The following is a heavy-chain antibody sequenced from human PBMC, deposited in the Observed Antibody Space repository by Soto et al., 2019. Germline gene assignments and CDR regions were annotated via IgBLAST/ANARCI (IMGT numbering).Heavy chain of an antibody. Sequence: PGGSLRLSCAASGFTFSSYGMHWVRQAPGKGLEWVAVIWYDGSNKYYADSVKGRFTISRDNSKNTLYLQTNSLRAEDTAVYYCARGVGASYFDYWGQGTLVTVSS. D-gene: IGHD1-26*01. J-gene: IGHJ4*02. CDR3: ARGVGASYFDY. CDR2: IWYDGSNK. CDR1: GFTFSSYG. V-gene: IGHV3-33*01.